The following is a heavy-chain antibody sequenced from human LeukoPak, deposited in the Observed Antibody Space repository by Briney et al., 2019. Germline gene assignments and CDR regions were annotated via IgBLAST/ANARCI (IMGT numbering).Heavy chain of an antibody. D-gene: IGHD6-19*01. V-gene: IGHV4-39*01. J-gene: IGHJ4*02. Sequence: KPSATLSLTCTVSGGSISSSNYYWGWIRQPPGKGLEWIASIYYSGSTYYNPSLKSRVTISVDTSKNQFSLKLSSVTAADTAVYYCARRSSSGWTFDYWGQGTLVTVSS. CDR1: GGSISSSNYY. CDR3: ARRSSSGWTFDY. CDR2: IYYSGST.